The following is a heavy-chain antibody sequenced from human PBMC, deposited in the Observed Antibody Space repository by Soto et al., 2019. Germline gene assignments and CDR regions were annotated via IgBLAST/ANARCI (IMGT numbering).Heavy chain of an antibody. V-gene: IGHV3-48*02. CDR3: ARTLSWRRGPFDS. J-gene: IGHJ4*02. D-gene: IGHD2-15*01. CDR2: ISGSSQTI. CDR1: GFIFNTYS. Sequence: EVQLVESGGGLIQPGGSLRLSCAASGFIFNTYSMNWVRQAPGKGLEWVSYISGSSQTIFYADSVRGRFTIFRDNANNSTYLQMVSLRDEDTAVYYCARTLSWRRGPFDSWGQGTLVTVSS.